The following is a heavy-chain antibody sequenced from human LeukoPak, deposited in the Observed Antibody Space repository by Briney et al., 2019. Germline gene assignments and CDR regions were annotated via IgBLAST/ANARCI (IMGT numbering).Heavy chain of an antibody. CDR1: GFTFSSYA. Sequence: GGSLRFSCAASGFTFSSYAMSWVRQAPGKGLEWVSAISGSGGSTYYADSVKGRFAISRDNSKNTLYLQMNSLRAEDTAVYYCAKDDYYYDSSGLNPSDYWGQGTLVTVSS. J-gene: IGHJ4*02. CDR2: ISGSGGST. D-gene: IGHD3-22*01. CDR3: AKDDYYYDSSGLNPSDY. V-gene: IGHV3-23*01.